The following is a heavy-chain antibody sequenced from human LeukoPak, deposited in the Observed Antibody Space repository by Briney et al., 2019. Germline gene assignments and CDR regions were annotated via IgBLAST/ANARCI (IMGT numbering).Heavy chain of an antibody. CDR1: GFTFSSYA. CDR3: AKRGLYGTVPFYGMDV. D-gene: IGHD2-8*02. CDR2: ISGSGGST. J-gene: IGHJ6*02. V-gene: IGHV3-23*01. Sequence: GASLRLSCAASGFTFSSYAMSWVRQAPGKGLEWVSAISGSGGSTYYADSVKGRFTISRDNSKNTLYLQMNSLRAEDTAVYYCAKRGLYGTVPFYGMDVWGQGTTVTVSS.